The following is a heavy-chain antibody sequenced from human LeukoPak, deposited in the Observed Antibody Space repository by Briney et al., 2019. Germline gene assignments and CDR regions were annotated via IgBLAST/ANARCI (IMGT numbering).Heavy chain of an antibody. V-gene: IGHV6-1*01. Sequence: PSQTLSLTCALSGDSVSSNSAAWNWIRQSPSRGLEWLGRTYYRSKWYNDYAVSVKSRITINPDTSKNQFSLQLNSVTPEDTAVYYCARSPTTPRSYYYDSSGYLDYWGQGTLVTVSS. CDR2: TYYRSKWYN. D-gene: IGHD3-22*01. CDR3: ARSPTTPRSYYYDSSGYLDY. J-gene: IGHJ4*02. CDR1: GDSVSSNSAA.